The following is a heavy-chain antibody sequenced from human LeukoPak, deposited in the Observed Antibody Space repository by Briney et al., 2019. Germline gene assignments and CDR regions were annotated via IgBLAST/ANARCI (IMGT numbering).Heavy chain of an antibody. CDR2: IIPILGIA. J-gene: IGHJ6*03. V-gene: IGHV1-69*02. Sequence: VASVKASCKASGGTFSSYTISWVRQAPGQGLEWMGRIIPILGIANYAQKFQGRVTITADKSTSTAYMELSSLRSEDTAVYYCARGSLITYYYYMDVWGKGTTVTVSS. CDR3: ARGSLITYYYYMDV. CDR1: GGTFSSYT. D-gene: IGHD5-24*01.